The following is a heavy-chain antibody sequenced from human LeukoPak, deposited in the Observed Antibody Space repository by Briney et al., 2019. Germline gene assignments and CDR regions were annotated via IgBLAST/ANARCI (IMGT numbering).Heavy chain of an antibody. Sequence: ETLSLTCAVYGRSFSGYYWSWIRQPPGKGLEWIGEINHSGSTNYNPSLKSRVTISVDTSKNQFSLKLSSVTAADTAVYYCVRGHWSVRNYYDSSGHPRLYYFDYWGQGTLVTVSS. CDR2: INHSGST. CDR3: VRGHWSVRNYYDSSGHPRLYYFDY. CDR1: GRSFSGYY. J-gene: IGHJ4*02. D-gene: IGHD3-22*01. V-gene: IGHV4-34*01.